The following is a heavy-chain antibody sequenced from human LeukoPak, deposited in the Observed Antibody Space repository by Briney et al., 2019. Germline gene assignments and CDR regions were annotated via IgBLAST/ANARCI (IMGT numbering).Heavy chain of an antibody. D-gene: IGHD3-22*01. CDR3: ARDYYDSSGYYHFDY. Sequence: GGSLRLSCAASGFTFSSYSMNWVRQAPGKGLEWVSSISSSSYIYYADSVKGRFTISRDNAKNSLYLQMNSLRAEDTAVYYCARDYYDSSGYYHFDYWGQGTLVTVSS. CDR2: ISSSSYI. V-gene: IGHV3-21*01. CDR1: GFTFSSYS. J-gene: IGHJ4*02.